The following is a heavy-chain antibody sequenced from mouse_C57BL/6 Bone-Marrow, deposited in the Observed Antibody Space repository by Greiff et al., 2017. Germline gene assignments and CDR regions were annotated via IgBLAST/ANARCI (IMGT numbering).Heavy chain of an antibody. V-gene: IGHV1-82*01. CDR2: IYPGDGDT. CDR3: LHHFDY. Sequence: VKLQESGPELVKPGASVKISCKASGYAFSSSWMNWVKQRPGKGLEWIGRIYPGDGDTNYNGKFKGKATLTADKSSSTAYMQLSSLTSEDSAVYFCLHHFDYWGQGTTLTVSS. CDR1: GYAFSSSW. J-gene: IGHJ2*01.